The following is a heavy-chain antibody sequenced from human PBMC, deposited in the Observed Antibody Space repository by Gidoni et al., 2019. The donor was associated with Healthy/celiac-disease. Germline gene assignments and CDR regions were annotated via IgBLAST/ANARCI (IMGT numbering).Heavy chain of an antibody. CDR2: INHSGST. Sequence: QVQLQQWGAGLLKPSETLSLTCAVYGGSFSGYYWSWIRQPPGKGLEWIGEINHSGSTNYNPSLKGRVTISVDTSKNQFSLKLSSVTAADTAVYYCARGIVVVVAATPYFDLWGRGTLVTVSS. J-gene: IGHJ2*01. CDR3: ARGIVVVVAATPYFDL. D-gene: IGHD2-15*01. CDR1: GGSFSGYY. V-gene: IGHV4-34*01.